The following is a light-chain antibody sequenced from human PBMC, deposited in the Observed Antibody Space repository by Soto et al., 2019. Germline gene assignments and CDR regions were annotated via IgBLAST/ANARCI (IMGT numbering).Light chain of an antibody. Sequence: SYELTQPSSVSVSPGQTARITCSGDVLTKRYARWFQQKPGQAPVLVIYKDSERPSGIPERFSGSSSGTTVTLTISGAQVGDEADYYCYSVADNNVLFGGGTKLTVL. CDR2: KDS. CDR3: YSVADNNVL. CDR1: VLTKRY. J-gene: IGLJ2*01. V-gene: IGLV3-27*01.